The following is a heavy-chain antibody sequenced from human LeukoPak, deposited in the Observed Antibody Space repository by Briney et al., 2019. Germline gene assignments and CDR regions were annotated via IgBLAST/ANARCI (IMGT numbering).Heavy chain of an antibody. CDR1: GFTFSSYG. Sequence: PGGSLRLSRAASGFTFSSYGMHWVRQAPGKGLEWVAVISYDGSNKYYADSVKGRFTISRDNSKNTLYLQMNSLRAEDTAVYYCAKDQIAVAGRYFDYWGQGTLVTVSS. D-gene: IGHD6-19*01. CDR2: ISYDGSNK. J-gene: IGHJ4*02. V-gene: IGHV3-30*18. CDR3: AKDQIAVAGRYFDY.